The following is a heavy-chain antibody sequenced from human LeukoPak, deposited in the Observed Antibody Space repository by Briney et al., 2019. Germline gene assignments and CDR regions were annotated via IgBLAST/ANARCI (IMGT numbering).Heavy chain of an antibody. J-gene: IGHJ4*02. CDR2: INQDGSEK. CDR3: ANPIYSGDYDQFDY. CDR1: GFTFRSFW. Sequence: GGSLRLSCAASGFTFRSFWMTWVRQAPGKGLEWVAGINQDGSEKYYVDSVKGRFTISRDNAMSSLHLQMNSLRAEDTAVYFCANPIYSGDYDQFDYWGQGTLVTVSS. D-gene: IGHD4-17*01. V-gene: IGHV3-7*03.